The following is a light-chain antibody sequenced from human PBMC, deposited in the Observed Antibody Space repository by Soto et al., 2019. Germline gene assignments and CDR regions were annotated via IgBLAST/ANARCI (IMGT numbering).Light chain of an antibody. CDR3: QQYRSWPRT. V-gene: IGKV3-20*01. CDR2: GAS. J-gene: IGKJ1*01. CDR1: HSVSSSY. Sequence: EIVLTQSPGTLSLSPGERATLSCRASHSVSSSYLAWYQQNPGQAPRLLIYGASTRATDMPGRFSGRGAGAEFTLTISSLQSEDFAVYYCQQYRSWPRTFGQGTKVDIK.